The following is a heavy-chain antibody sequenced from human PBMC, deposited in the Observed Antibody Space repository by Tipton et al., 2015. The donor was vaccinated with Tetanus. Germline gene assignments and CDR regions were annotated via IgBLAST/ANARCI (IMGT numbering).Heavy chain of an antibody. D-gene: IGHD6-13*01. Sequence: QLVQSGGGEVQPGRSLRLSCAASGFTFSNSGMHWVRQAPGKGLEWVAIISYDGNYQSYAESVKGRFTISGDNSKSTLFLQMNGLRAEDAAVEYCIYTVSWSAVDYWGQESLVAVSS. CDR2: ISYDGNYQ. CDR1: GFTFSNSG. CDR3: IYTVSWSAVDY. V-gene: IGHV3-30*03. J-gene: IGHJ4*02.